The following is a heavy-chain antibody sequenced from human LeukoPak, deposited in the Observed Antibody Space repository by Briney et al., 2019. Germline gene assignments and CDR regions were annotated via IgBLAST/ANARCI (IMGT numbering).Heavy chain of an antibody. CDR3: ATTRAPSNGRVLYYMDV. D-gene: IGHD1-1*01. V-gene: IGHV3-21*01. CDR1: GFTFSSYS. CDR2: IIISSSHI. Sequence: PGGSLRLSCAAPGFTFSSYSMKWVRQAPGNGREGSSSIIISSSHISYADSVKGRLTISRDKAKNSLYMQMNSLRAEDTAVYSCATTRAPSNGRVLYYMDVWGKGTTVTVSS. J-gene: IGHJ6*03.